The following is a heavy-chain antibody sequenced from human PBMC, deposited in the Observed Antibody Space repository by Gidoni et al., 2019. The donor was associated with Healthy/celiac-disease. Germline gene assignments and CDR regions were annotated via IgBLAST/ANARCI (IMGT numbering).Heavy chain of an antibody. Sequence: QVQLVESGGGVVQPGRSLRLSCASYGFTFSNYGRNGASQAPGKGLEWVAVIWYDGSNKYYADAVKGRFTSSRDNAKNTLYLQMNSLRAEDTAVYYCARDGAAAEDYYYYGMDVWGQGTTVTVSS. J-gene: IGHJ6*02. CDR2: IWYDGSNK. D-gene: IGHD6-13*01. CDR3: ARDGAAAEDYYYYGMDV. CDR1: GFTFSNYG. V-gene: IGHV3-33*01.